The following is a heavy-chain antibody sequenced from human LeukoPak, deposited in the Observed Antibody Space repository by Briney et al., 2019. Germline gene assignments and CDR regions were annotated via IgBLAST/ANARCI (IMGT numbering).Heavy chain of an antibody. CDR1: GGSINSGANY. Sequence: SETLSLTCTVSGGSINSGANYWAWISQPPGKGLEWIGTIYYSGSTYYNPSLKSRVTISVDTSKNQFSLKLSSVTAADTAVYYCARDGVLLWFGEPDSGIRGFDPWGQGTLVTVSS. V-gene: IGHV4-39*07. CDR2: IYYSGST. CDR3: ARDGVLLWFGEPDSGIRGFDP. D-gene: IGHD3-10*01. J-gene: IGHJ5*02.